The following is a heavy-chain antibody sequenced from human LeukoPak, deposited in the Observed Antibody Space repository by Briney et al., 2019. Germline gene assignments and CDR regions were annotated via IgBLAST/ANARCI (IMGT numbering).Heavy chain of an antibody. CDR1: GGTFSSYA. CDR3: ARYCSSTSCSFDY. J-gene: IGHJ4*02. V-gene: IGHV1-69*04. D-gene: IGHD2-2*01. CDR2: IIPMLGIA. Sequence: ASVKVSCKASGGTFSSYAISWVRQAPGQGLEWMGRIIPMLGIANYAQKFQGRITITADKSTSTAYMELNSLRSEGTAVYYCARYCSSTSCSFDYWGQGTLVTVSS.